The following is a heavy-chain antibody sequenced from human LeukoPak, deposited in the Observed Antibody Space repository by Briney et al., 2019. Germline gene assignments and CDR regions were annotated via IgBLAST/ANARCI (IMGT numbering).Heavy chain of an antibody. D-gene: IGHD6-13*01. CDR3: ARKEGGELVNTRRWFDP. J-gene: IGHJ5*02. CDR2: INHSGST. V-gene: IGHV4-34*01. CDR1: GGSISSYY. Sequence: TSETLSLTCTVSGGSISSYYWSWIRQPPGKGLEWIGEINHSGSTNYNPSLKSRVTISVDTSKNQFSLKLSSVTAADTAVYYCARKEGGELVNTRRWFDPWGQGTLVTVSS.